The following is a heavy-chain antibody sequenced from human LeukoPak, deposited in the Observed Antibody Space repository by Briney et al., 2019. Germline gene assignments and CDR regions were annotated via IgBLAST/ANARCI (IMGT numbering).Heavy chain of an antibody. J-gene: IGHJ4*02. V-gene: IGHV4-59*04. CDR2: IYYTGNT. CDR1: GDSISDYY. Sequence: SETLSLTCTVSGDSISDYYWSWIRQPPGKGLGWIGNIYYTGNTYYNASLQSRVTISIDTSKNQFSLRLNSVTAADTAMYYCAKSGGYGLIDYWGQGTLVTVSS. CDR3: AKSGGYGLIDY. D-gene: IGHD1-26*01.